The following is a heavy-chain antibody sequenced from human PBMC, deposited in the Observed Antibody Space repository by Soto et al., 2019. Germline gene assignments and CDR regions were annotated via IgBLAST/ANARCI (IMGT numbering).Heavy chain of an antibody. V-gene: IGHV3-30-3*01. CDR2: ISYDGSNK. CDR1: GFTFSSYA. J-gene: IGHJ2*01. D-gene: IGHD4-17*01. CDR3: ERDRYGDYEDYLYFAL. Sequence: QVPLVESGGGVVQPGRSLRRSCAASGFTFSSYAMHWVRQAPGEGLEWVAVISYDGSNKYYADSVKGRFTISRDNSKIRLYLQMNSLRAEVTAVYYCERDRYGDYEDYLYFALWGRGGLVTVSS.